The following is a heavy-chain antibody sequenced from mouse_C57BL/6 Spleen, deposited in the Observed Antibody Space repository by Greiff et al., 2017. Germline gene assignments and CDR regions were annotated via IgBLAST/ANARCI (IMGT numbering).Heavy chain of an antibody. D-gene: IGHD2-5*01. CDR3: ARRWYSIPLCY. Sequence: QVQLQQSGAELVKPGASVKLSCTASGYTFTSYWMHWVKQRPGQGLEWIGMIHPNSGSTNYNEKFKSKATLTVDKSSSTAYMKLSSLTSEDSAVDCFARRWYSIPLCYWGQGTTRPFST. J-gene: IGHJ2*01. V-gene: IGHV1-64*01. CDR2: IHPNSGST. CDR1: GYTFTSYW.